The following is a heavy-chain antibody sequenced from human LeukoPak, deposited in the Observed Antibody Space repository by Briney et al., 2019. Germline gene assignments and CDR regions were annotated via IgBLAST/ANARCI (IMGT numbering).Heavy chain of an antibody. CDR3: ARDRGDYRFDY. D-gene: IGHD4-17*01. V-gene: IGHV3-30*03. CDR1: GFTFSSYG. J-gene: IGHJ4*02. Sequence: GGSLRLSCAASGFTFSSYGMHWVRQAPGKGLEWVAVISYDGSNKYYADSVKGRFTISRDNSKNTLYLQMNSLRAEDTAVYYCARDRGDYRFDYWGQGTLVTVSS. CDR2: ISYDGSNK.